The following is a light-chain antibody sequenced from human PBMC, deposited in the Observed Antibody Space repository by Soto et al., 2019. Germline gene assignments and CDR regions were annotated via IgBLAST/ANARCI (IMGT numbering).Light chain of an antibody. Sequence: EIVLTQSPATLSLSPGERATLSCRASQSVSSFLAWYQQKPGQAPRLLIYDASNSATGTPARFSGSGSGTDFTLTISSLEPEDFAVYYCQQRSNWPTCGPGTKVDIK. V-gene: IGKV3-11*01. CDR3: QQRSNWPT. CDR2: DAS. CDR1: QSVSSF. J-gene: IGKJ3*01.